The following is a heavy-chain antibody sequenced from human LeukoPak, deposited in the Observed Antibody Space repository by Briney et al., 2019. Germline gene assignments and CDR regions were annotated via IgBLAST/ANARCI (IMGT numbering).Heavy chain of an antibody. CDR2: INWNGDST. J-gene: IGHJ4*02. D-gene: IGHD6-13*01. CDR1: GFIFDDYG. Sequence: GGSLRLSCAASGFIFDDYGMSWVRQAPGKGLEWVSGINWNGDSTGYADFVKGRFTISRDNAKNSLYLQMNSLRAEDTALYHCARALYSTAELDYWGQGTLVTVSS. V-gene: IGHV3-20*01. CDR3: ARALYSTAELDY.